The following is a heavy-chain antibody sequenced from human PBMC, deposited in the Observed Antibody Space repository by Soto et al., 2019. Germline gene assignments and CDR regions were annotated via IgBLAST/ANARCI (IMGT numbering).Heavy chain of an antibody. Sequence: QVQLQQWGAGLLKPSATLTLTCAVYGGSFGGYYCSWMRQPPGKGLEWIGEINHSGSTNYNPSLKRRVTISGEAAQNQFPQKLRSVTDADTAVYYCASGKARPAHPWFDPWGQGTLVTVSS. D-gene: IGHD6-6*01. J-gene: IGHJ5*02. V-gene: IGHV4-34*01. CDR3: ASGKARPAHPWFDP. CDR1: GGSFGGYY. CDR2: INHSGST.